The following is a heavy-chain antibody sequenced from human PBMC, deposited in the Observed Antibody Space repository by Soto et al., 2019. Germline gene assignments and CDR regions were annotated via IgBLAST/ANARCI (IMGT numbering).Heavy chain of an antibody. CDR3: ARVTGLTGYPDAFDI. CDR1: GGSFSGYY. CDR2: INHSGST. D-gene: IGHD3-9*01. J-gene: IGHJ3*02. V-gene: IGHV4-34*01. Sequence: QVQLQQWGAGLLKPSETLSLTCAVYGGSFSGYYWSWIRQPPGKGLEWIGEINHSGSTNYNPSLKSRVTISVDTSKNQFSLKLSSVTAADTAVYYCARVTGLTGYPDAFDIWGQGTMVTVSS.